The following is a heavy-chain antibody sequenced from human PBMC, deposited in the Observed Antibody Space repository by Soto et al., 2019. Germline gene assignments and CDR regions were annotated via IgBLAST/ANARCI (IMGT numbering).Heavy chain of an antibody. Sequence: EVQLVESGGGLVRPGRSLRLSCTASGFTFGDYAMSWLRQAPGKGLEWVGFIRSKAYGGTTEYAASVKGRFTISRDDSKSIAYLQMNSLKTEDTAVYYCTRGRLRYYYYGMDVRGQGTTVTVSS. CDR1: GFTFGDYA. CDR3: TRGRLRYYYYGMDV. D-gene: IGHD4-17*01. V-gene: IGHV3-49*03. CDR2: IRSKAYGGTT. J-gene: IGHJ6*02.